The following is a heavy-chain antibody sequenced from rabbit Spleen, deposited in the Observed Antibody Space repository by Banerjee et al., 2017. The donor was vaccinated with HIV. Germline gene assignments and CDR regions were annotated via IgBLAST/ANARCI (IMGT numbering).Heavy chain of an antibody. CDR2: IYNGDGST. V-gene: IGHV1S45*01. CDR1: GFSFSSSYW. J-gene: IGHJ4*01. Sequence: QEQLVESGGDLVKPEGSLTLTCTASGFSFSSSYWMCWVRQAPGKGLEWIGCIYNGDGSTYYASWAKGRFTISKTSSTTVTLQVTSLTAADTATYFCARDLAGSGNGDYNFKLWGQGTLVTVS. D-gene: IGHD4-2*01. CDR3: ARDLAGSGNGDYNFKL.